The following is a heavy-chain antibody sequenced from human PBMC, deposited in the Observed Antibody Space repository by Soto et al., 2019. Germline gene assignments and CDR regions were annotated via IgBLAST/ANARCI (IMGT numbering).Heavy chain of an antibody. J-gene: IGHJ5*02. CDR1: GSTFTSCD. Sequence: ASAMASSWASGSTFTSCDINWVRQATGQALEWMGWMNPNSGNTGYAQKFQGRVTMTRDTSISTAYMELSSLRSEDTAVYYCAREGQRFLEWFRWFDPWXQGTLVTVSS. CDR2: MNPNSGNT. D-gene: IGHD3-3*01. V-gene: IGHV1-8*01. CDR3: AREGQRFLEWFRWFDP.